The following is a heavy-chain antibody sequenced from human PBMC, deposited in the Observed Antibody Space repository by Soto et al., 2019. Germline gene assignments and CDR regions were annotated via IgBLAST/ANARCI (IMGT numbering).Heavy chain of an antibody. CDR2: IYYSGST. D-gene: IGHD3-9*01. J-gene: IGHJ5*02. V-gene: IGHV4-61*01. CDR1: GGSVSSGSYY. Sequence: SETLSLTCTVSGGSVSSGSYYWSWIRQPPGKGLEWIGYIYYSGSTNYNPSLKSRVTISVDTSKNQFSLKLSSVTAADTAVYYCARFRPRGVYDILTGYYSPWFDPWGQGTLVTVSS. CDR3: ARFRPRGVYDILTGYYSPWFDP.